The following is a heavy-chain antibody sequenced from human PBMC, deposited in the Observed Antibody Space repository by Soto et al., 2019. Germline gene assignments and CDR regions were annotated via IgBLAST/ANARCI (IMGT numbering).Heavy chain of an antibody. V-gene: IGHV5-51*01. J-gene: IGHJ5*02. Sequence: PGESLKISCKGSGYSFTSYWIGWVRQMPGKGLEWMGIIYPGDSDTRYSPSFQGQVTISADKSISTAYLQWSSLKASDTAMYYCARHVSELDWNSPWFDPWGQGTLVTVSS. CDR1: GYSFTSYW. CDR3: ARHVSELDWNSPWFDP. D-gene: IGHD1-7*01. CDR2: IYPGDSDT.